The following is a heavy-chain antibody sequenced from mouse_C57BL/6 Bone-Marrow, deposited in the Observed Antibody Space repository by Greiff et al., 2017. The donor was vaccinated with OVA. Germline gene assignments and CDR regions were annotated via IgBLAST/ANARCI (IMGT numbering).Heavy chain of an antibody. J-gene: IGHJ4*01. Sequence: EVQLQQSGPVLVKPGASVKMSCKASGYTFTDYYMNWVKQSHGKSLEWIGVINPYNGGTSYNQKFKGKATLTVDKSSSTAYMELNSLTSEDSAVYYCAREFITTVVAGMDYWGQGTSVTVSS. CDR2: INPYNGGT. D-gene: IGHD1-1*01. CDR1: GYTFTDYY. CDR3: AREFITTVVAGMDY. V-gene: IGHV1-19*01.